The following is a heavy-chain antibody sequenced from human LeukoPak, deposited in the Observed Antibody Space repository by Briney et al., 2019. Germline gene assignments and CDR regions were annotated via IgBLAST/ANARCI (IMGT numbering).Heavy chain of an antibody. CDR3: ARAGGWAVRDYYYRMDV. V-gene: IGHV1-18*01. CDR2: ISTYNGNT. J-gene: IGHJ6*02. CDR1: GYTFTSHG. D-gene: IGHD1-26*01. Sequence: GASVKVSFKASGYTFTSHGISWVRQAPGQGLEWMGWISTYNGNTNYAQNLQGRVTMTKDTSTSTVYMELRSLRSDDTAVYYCARAGGWAVRDYYYRMDVWGQGTTVTVSS.